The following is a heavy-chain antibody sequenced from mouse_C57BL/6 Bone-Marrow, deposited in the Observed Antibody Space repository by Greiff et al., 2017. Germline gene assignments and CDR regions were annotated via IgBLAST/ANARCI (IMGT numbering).Heavy chain of an antibody. J-gene: IGHJ4*01. Sequence: LQQSGTVLARPGASVKMSCKTSGYTFTSYWMHWVKQRPGQGLEWIGAIYPGNSDTSYNQKFKGKAKLTAVTSASTAYMELSSLTNEDSAVYYCASGGGSSYHYAMDYWGQGTSVTVSS. V-gene: IGHV1-5*01. CDR1: GYTFTSYW. CDR2: IYPGNSDT. CDR3: ASGGGSSYHYAMDY. D-gene: IGHD1-1*01.